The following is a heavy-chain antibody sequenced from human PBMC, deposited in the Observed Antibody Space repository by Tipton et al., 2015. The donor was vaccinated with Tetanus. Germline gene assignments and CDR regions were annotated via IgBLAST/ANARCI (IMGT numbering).Heavy chain of an antibody. CDR1: GDSINSGDYY. Sequence: TLSLTCSVSGDSINSGDYYWSWIRQPPGKGLEWIGYIYYSGSTYYNSSLKSRITISMDTSRNQFSLNLSSVTAADTAVYYCARGPTATSDYWGQGTLVTVSS. CDR3: ARGPTATSDY. V-gene: IGHV4-30-4*01. CDR2: IYYSGST. J-gene: IGHJ4*02. D-gene: IGHD4-17*01.